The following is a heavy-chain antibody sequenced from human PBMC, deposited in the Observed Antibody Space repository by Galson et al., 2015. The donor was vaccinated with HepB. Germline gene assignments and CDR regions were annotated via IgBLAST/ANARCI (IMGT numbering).Heavy chain of an antibody. CDR3: ATKPEYSSGWAFDY. Sequence: SLRLSCAASGFIVSTNYLGWVRQAPGKGLEWLPVIYNNGNTKYADSVKGRFTISRDNSKNTIYLQMNTLRGEDTAVYYCATKPEYSSGWAFDYWGRGTLVIVSS. CDR1: GFIVSTNY. CDR2: IYNNGNT. V-gene: IGHV3-66*01. J-gene: IGHJ4*02. D-gene: IGHD6-19*01.